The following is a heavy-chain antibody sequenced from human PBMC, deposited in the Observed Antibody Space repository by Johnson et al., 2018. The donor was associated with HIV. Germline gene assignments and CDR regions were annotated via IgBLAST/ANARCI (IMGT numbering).Heavy chain of an antibody. V-gene: IGHV3-30-3*01. D-gene: IGHD4-17*01. Sequence: VHLVESGGGVVQPGRSPRLSCVASGFTFSSYTMHWVRQAPGKGLEWVAVISYDGSNKYYAESVKGRFTISRDNSKNTLYLQMNSLRAEDTAVYYCARGRKTVTTVRPSAFDIWGQGTMVTVSS. CDR3: ARGRKTVTTVRPSAFDI. J-gene: IGHJ3*02. CDR1: GFTFSSYT. CDR2: ISYDGSNK.